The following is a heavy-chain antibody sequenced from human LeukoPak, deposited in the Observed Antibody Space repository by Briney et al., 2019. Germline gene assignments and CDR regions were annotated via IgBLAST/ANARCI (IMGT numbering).Heavy chain of an antibody. CDR3: AKGDSYYDLLTCFDF. Sequence: PGGSLRLSCAASGFTFSSYAMSWVRQAPGKGLEWVSAISGSGGSTYYADSVKGRFTISRDNSKNTLYLQMNSLRAEDAAVYYCAKGDSYYDLLTCFDFWGHGTLVTVSS. D-gene: IGHD3-9*01. J-gene: IGHJ4*01. CDR2: ISGSGGST. V-gene: IGHV3-23*01. CDR1: GFTFSSYA.